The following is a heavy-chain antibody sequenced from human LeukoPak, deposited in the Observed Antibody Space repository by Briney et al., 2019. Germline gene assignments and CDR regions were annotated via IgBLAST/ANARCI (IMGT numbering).Heavy chain of an antibody. CDR2: ISWDGDNT. V-gene: IGHV3-43D*03. CDR3: ARGSEDYDSSGYYYDLGDY. D-gene: IGHD3-22*01. Sequence: GGSLRLSCAASGFTFDDYAMHWVRQAPGKGLEWVSLISWDGDNTYYADSVKGRFTISRDNSKNSLYLQMNSLRAEDTAVYYCARGSEDYDSSGYYYDLGDYWGQGALVTVSS. CDR1: GFTFDDYA. J-gene: IGHJ4*02.